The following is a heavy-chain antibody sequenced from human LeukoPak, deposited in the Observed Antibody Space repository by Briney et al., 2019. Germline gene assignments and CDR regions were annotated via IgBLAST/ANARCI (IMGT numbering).Heavy chain of an antibody. CDR2: IYYSGST. Sequence: SETLSLTCTVSGGSISSSSYYWGWIRQPPGKGLEWIGSIYYSGSTYYNPSLKSRVTISVDTSKNQFSLKLSSVTAADTAVYYCARQSRGGSYAHANFDYWGRGTLVTVSS. V-gene: IGHV4-39*07. D-gene: IGHD1-26*01. CDR3: ARQSRGGSYAHANFDY. J-gene: IGHJ4*02. CDR1: GGSISSSSYY.